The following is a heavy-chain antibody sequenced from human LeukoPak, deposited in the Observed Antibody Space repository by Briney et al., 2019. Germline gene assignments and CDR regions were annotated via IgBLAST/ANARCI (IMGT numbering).Heavy chain of an antibody. Sequence: SGPTLVNPTQTLTLTCTFSGFSLSSGGVGVAWIRQPPGKALEWLALVYWDDDKRFSPSLRTRLSITKDTSKNQVVLTMTNMDPVDTATYYCAHTPINYGLMHPWGQGTLVTVSS. D-gene: IGHD3-10*01. CDR3: AHTPINYGLMHP. CDR1: GFSLSSGGVG. J-gene: IGHJ5*02. CDR2: VYWDDDK. V-gene: IGHV2-5*02.